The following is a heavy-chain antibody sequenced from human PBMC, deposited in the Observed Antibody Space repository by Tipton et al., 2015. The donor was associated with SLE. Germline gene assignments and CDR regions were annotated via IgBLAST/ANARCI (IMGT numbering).Heavy chain of an antibody. V-gene: IGHV3-43*01. J-gene: IGHJ4*02. CDR2: ISWDGGST. D-gene: IGHD3-16*02. Sequence: SLRLSCAASGFTFDDYTIHWVRHAPGKGLEWVSLISWDGGSTYYADSVKGRFTISRDNSKNSLYLQMNSLRTEDTALYYCAKGRGELSSSYFDYWGQGTPVTVSS. CDR3: AKGRGELSSSYFDY. CDR1: GFTFDDYT.